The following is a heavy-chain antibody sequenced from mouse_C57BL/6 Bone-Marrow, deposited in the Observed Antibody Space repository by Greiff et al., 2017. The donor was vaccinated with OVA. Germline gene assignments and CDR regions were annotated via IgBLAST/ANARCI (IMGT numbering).Heavy chain of an antibody. D-gene: IGHD1-1*01. CDR2: IDPENGDT. Sequence: EVQLVESGAELVRPGASVKLSCTASGFNIKDDYMHWVKQRPEQGLEWIGWIDPENGDTEYASKFQGKATITADTSSNTAYLQLSSLTSEDTAVYYCTTALLITTVVATDAMDYWGQGTSVTVSS. CDR3: TTALLITTVVATDAMDY. V-gene: IGHV14-4*01. CDR1: GFNIKDDY. J-gene: IGHJ4*01.